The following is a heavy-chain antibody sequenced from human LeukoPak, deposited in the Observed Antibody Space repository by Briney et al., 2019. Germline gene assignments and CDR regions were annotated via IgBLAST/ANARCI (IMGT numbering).Heavy chain of an antibody. CDR1: GFTFSIYW. CDR2: IKQDGSEK. D-gene: IGHD3-22*01. J-gene: IGHJ4*02. Sequence: GGSLRLSCAASGFTFSIYWMSWVRQAPGKGLEWVANIKQDGSEKYYVDSVKGRFTISRDNAKNSLYLQMNSLRAEDTAVYYCAGGGYYYEGEDYWGQGTLVTVSS. CDR3: AGGGYYYEGEDY. V-gene: IGHV3-7*04.